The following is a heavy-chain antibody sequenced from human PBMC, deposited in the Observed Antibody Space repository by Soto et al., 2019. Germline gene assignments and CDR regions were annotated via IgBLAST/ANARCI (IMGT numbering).Heavy chain of an antibody. Sequence: QVQLVQSGAEVKKPGSSVKVSCKASGDTFSSYAINWVRQAPGQGLEWMGGIIPMFGTANYAQKFKGRVTITAGENTSKVYMEMSSLTSEDTAVYYCARVGPAHYYDSSGYYSPLDYWGQGTLVTVSS. CDR2: IIPMFGTA. CDR3: ARVGPAHYYDSSGYYSPLDY. CDR1: GDTFSSYA. J-gene: IGHJ4*02. V-gene: IGHV1-69*01. D-gene: IGHD3-22*01.